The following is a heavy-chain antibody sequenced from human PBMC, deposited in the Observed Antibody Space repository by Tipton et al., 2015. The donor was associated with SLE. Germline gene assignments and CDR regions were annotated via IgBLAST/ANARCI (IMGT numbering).Heavy chain of an antibody. V-gene: IGHV3-23*01. CDR3: AKDGGGPGADRHY. CDR1: GFTFSNYP. D-gene: IGHD3-16*01. Sequence: SLRLSCTASGFTFSNYPMSWVRQAPGKGLEWVSVISGSGYSTYYADSVKGRLTISRDNSKNTLFLQMNSLRAEDTAVYYCAKDGGGPGADRHYWGQGTLVTVSS. CDR2: ISGSGYST. J-gene: IGHJ4*02.